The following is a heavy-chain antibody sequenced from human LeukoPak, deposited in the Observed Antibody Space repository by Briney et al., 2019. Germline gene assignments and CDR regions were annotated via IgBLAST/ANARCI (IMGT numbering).Heavy chain of an antibody. CDR2: INPNSGGT. CDR1: GYTFTGYY. D-gene: IGHD3-22*01. V-gene: IGHV1-2*02. CDR3: ARVSYYYDSRGYNFDY. Sequence: ASVKVSCKASGYTFTGYYMHWVRQAPGQGLEWMGWINPNSGGTNYAQKFQGRVTMTRDTSISTAYMELSRLRSDDTAVYYCARVSYYYDSRGYNFDYWGQGTLVTVSS. J-gene: IGHJ4*02.